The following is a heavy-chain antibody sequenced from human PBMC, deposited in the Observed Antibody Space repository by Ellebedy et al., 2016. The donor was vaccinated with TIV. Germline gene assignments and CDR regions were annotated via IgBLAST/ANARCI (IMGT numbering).Heavy chain of an antibody. CDR1: GGSISSGDYY. V-gene: IGHV4-30-4*01. CDR3: ARVGGHVATAMLTSWFDP. J-gene: IGHJ5*02. Sequence: SETLSLTCTVSGGSISSGDYYWSWIRQPPGKGLEWIGYIFYSGSTYYNSSLKSRVTISVDTSQNQFSLNLTSVTAADTAVYYCARVGGHVATAMLTSWFDPWGQGTLVTVSS. D-gene: IGHD5-18*01. CDR2: IFYSGST.